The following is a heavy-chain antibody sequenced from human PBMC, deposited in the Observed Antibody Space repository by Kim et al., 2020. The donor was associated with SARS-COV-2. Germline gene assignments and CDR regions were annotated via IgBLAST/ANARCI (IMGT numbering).Heavy chain of an antibody. Sequence: GGSLRLSCAASAFNVGNNYMTWVRQAPGKGLEWVARIYSGGSTNFADSVKGRFTLSRDNSMNTLYLQINNLRTADTAVYFCGTSPSVGFWGQGTLVTVS. CDR3: GTSPSVGF. J-gene: IGHJ1*01. D-gene: IGHD1-26*01. V-gene: IGHV3-53*01. CDR2: IYSGGST. CDR1: AFNVGNNY.